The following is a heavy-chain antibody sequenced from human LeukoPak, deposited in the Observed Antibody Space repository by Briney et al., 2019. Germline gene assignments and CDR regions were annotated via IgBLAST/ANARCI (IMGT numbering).Heavy chain of an antibody. CDR2: IRDSGSST. J-gene: IGHJ4*02. Sequence: GGSLRLSCAASGFTFSSYAMSWARQAPGKGLEWVSAIRDSGSSTHYADSVKGRFTISRDNSKNTLFLQMNSLRAEDTAIYYCAKYGPQDSGSSHFDYWGQGALVTVSS. CDR1: GFTFSSYA. D-gene: IGHD1-26*01. CDR3: AKYGPQDSGSSHFDY. V-gene: IGHV3-23*01.